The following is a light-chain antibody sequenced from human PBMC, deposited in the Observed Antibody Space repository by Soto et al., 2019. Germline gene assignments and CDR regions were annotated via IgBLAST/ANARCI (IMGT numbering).Light chain of an antibody. CDR3: QHADSFPLIT. CDR1: QSISSH. V-gene: IGKV1-39*01. CDR2: TAS. J-gene: IGKJ5*01. Sequence: DIRVTLSPSSLSVSVYDTVAITCRESQSISSHLNWYQQKPGKAPNLLMYTASNLQSGVPSRFSGSGSGTDFTLTISSLQPEDFATYYCQHADSFPLITFGQGTRLEI.